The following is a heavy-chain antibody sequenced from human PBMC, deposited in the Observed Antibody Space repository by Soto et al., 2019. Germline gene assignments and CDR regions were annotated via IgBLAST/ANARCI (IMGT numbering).Heavy chain of an antibody. CDR2: INAGNGNT. CDR3: ARGYGGYVGWVDP. D-gene: IGHD5-12*01. Sequence: QVQLVQSGAEEKKPGASVKVSCKASGYTFTSYAIHWVRQAPGQRLEWMGWINAGNGNTKYSQKFQGRVTITRDTSASTAYMELSSLRSEDTAVYYCARGYGGYVGWVDPWGQGTLVTVSS. J-gene: IGHJ5*02. CDR1: GYTFTSYA. V-gene: IGHV1-3*05.